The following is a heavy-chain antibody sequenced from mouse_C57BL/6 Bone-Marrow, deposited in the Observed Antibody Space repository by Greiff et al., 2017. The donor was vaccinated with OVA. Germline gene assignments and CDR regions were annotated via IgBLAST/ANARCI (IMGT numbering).Heavy chain of an antibody. CDR3: AGRDYSNLYYYAIDY. J-gene: IGHJ4*01. CDR2: INPGSGGT. V-gene: IGHV1-54*01. D-gene: IGHD2-5*01. Sequence: VQLQQSGAELVRPGTSVKVSCKASGYAFTNYLIEWVKQRPGQGLEWIGVINPGSGGTNYNEKFKGKATLTADKSSSTAYMQLSSLTTEDSAVYFCAGRDYSNLYYYAIDYWGQGTSVTVSS. CDR1: GYAFTNYL.